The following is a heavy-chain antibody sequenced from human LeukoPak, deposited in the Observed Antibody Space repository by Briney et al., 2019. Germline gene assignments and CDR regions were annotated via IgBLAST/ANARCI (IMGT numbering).Heavy chain of an antibody. V-gene: IGHV1-2*02. CDR2: INPNSGGT. Sequence: AASVKVSCKASGYTFTGYYMHWVRQAPGQGLEWMGWINPNSGGTNYAQKFQGRVTMTRDTSISTAYMELSRLRSDDTAVYYCARVLRYYDFWSGLEDNWFDPWGQGTLVTVSS. D-gene: IGHD3-3*01. J-gene: IGHJ5*02. CDR1: GYTFTGYY. CDR3: ARVLRYYDFWSGLEDNWFDP.